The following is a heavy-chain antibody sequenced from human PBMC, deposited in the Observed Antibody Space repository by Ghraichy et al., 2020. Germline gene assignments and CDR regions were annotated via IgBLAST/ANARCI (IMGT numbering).Heavy chain of an antibody. D-gene: IGHD3-10*01. Sequence: SETLSLTCTVSGSSISDYYWAWIRQPPGKALEWIGYIYSSGNSNYNPSLRRRATISVETSKNQFSLKLTSVTASDTAVYYCARGLVGEPLPHWGQGALVIVSS. V-gene: IGHV4-59*01. J-gene: IGHJ4*02. CDR1: GSSISDYY. CDR2: IYSSGNS. CDR3: ARGLVGEPLPH.